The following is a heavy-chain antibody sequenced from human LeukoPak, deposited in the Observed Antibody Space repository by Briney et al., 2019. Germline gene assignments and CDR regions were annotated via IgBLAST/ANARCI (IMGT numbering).Heavy chain of an antibody. CDR3: ARGGYYGSGNDFRFDP. CDR1: GGSISSYY. CDR2: IYTSGST. D-gene: IGHD3-10*01. J-gene: IGHJ5*02. Sequence: SETLSLTCTVSGGSISSYYWSWIRQPAGKGLEWIGRIYTSGSTNYNPSLKSRVTMSVDTSRNQFSLKLSPVTAADTAVYYCARGGYYGSGNDFRFDPWGQGTLVTVSS. V-gene: IGHV4-4*07.